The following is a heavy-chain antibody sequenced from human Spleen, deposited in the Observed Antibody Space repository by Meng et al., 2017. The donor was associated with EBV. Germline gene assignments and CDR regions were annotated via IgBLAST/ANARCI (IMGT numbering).Heavy chain of an antibody. CDR2: IYYSGTT. J-gene: IGHJ4*02. CDR3: AKFALYGYYYFEY. CDR1: GDSINSGGYY. D-gene: IGHD3-16*02. Sequence: QVQLQESGPGLVKPSQTLSLTCAVSGDSINSGGYYWSWIRQPPGKGLEWIGYIYYSGTTYYNPSLKRRVTISVDTSKNQFSLKLSSVTAADTAVYYCAKFALYGYYYFEYWGQGTLVTVSS. V-gene: IGHV4-30-4*01.